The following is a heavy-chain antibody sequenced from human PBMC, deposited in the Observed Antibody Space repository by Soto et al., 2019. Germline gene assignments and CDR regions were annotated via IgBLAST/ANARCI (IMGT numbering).Heavy chain of an antibody. CDR2: IYSGGYT. CDR3: AGLGGGGGY. J-gene: IGHJ4*02. V-gene: IGHV3-53*01. D-gene: IGHD3-16*01. Sequence: EVQLVESGGGLIQPGGSLRLSCAVSGFTVSNNYMSWVRQAPGKGLEGVSVIYSGGYTAYGDSVKGRFTISRDNSKNTLFLQMKGRGAAAPGVYYWAGLGGGGGYWGQGTLVTVSS. CDR1: GFTVSNNY.